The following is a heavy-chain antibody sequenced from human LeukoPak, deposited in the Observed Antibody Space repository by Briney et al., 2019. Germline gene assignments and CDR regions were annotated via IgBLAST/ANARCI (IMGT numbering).Heavy chain of an antibody. D-gene: IGHD3-10*01. CDR1: GGSFSGYY. J-gene: IGHJ6*03. V-gene: IGHV4-34*01. CDR2: INHSGST. Sequence: SETLSLTCAVYGGSFSGYYWSWIRQPPGKGLEWIGEINHSGSTNYNPSLKSRVTISVDTSKNQFSLKLSSVTAADTAVYYCARGVTMVRGVYYYYMDVWGKGTTVTVSS. CDR3: ARGVTMVRGVYYYYMDV.